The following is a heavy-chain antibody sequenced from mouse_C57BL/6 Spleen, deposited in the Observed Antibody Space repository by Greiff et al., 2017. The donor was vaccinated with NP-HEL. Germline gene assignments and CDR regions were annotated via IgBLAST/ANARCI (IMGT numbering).Heavy chain of an antibody. CDR3: AREGYYDYDWFAY. Sequence: QVQLQQPGAELVKPGASVKLSCKASGYTFTSYWMHWVKQRPGQGLEWIGMIHPNSGSTNYNETFKSKATLTVDKSSSTAYMQLSSLTSEDSAVYYCAREGYYDYDWFAYWGQGTLVTVSA. V-gene: IGHV1-64*01. CDR1: GYTFTSYW. J-gene: IGHJ3*01. D-gene: IGHD2-4*01. CDR2: IHPNSGST.